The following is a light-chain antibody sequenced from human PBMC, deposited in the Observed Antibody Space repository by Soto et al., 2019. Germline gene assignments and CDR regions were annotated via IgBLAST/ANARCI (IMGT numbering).Light chain of an antibody. J-gene: IGKJ5*01. CDR3: QQYQSFPIT. CDR2: AAS. CDR1: QGISTW. Sequence: DIEMTQSPSSLSASVGDRITITCRASQGISTWLAWYQQKPEKAPKSLIFAASSLHSGVPSRFSCSGSGTDFTLTISNLQPEDVATYYCQQYQSFPITFGQGTRLEIK. V-gene: IGKV1D-16*01.